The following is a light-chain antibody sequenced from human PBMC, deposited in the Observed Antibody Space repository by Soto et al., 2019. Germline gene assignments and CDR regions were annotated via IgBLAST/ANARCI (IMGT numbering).Light chain of an antibody. Sequence: DIPMTQSPSSLSASVGDRVTITCQASQDISNNLSWYQQKPGKAPKLLIYDASNLETGVPSRFSGSGSGTDFTFTISSLQPEDIATYYCQQNDDLPFTLGPGTKVDIK. J-gene: IGKJ3*01. CDR3: QQNDDLPFT. V-gene: IGKV1-33*01. CDR2: DAS. CDR1: QDISNN.